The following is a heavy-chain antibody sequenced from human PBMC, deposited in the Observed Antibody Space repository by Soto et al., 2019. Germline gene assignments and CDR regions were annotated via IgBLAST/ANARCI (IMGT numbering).Heavy chain of an antibody. CDR2: IYYSGST. V-gene: IGHV4-59*01. Sequence: SETLSLTCTVSGGSISSYYWSWIRQPPGKGLEWIGYIYYSGSTNYNPSLKSRVTISVDTSKNQFSLKLSSVTAADTAVYYCARAYPYDYIWGSYPDYRDLAFDIWDQGTMVTVSS. D-gene: IGHD3-16*02. CDR3: ARAYPYDYIWGSYPDYRDLAFDI. CDR1: GGSISSYY. J-gene: IGHJ3*02.